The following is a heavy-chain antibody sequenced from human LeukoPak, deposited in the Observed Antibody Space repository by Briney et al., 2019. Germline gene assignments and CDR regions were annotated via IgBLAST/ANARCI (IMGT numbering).Heavy chain of an antibody. V-gene: IGHV1-69*04. Sequence: ASVKVSCKASGGTFSSYAISWVRQAPGQGLEWMGRIIPILGIANYAQKFQGRVTITADKSTSTAYMELSSLRSDDTAVYYCARDKDELLWFGELPQYFDYWGQGTLVTASS. J-gene: IGHJ4*02. CDR3: ARDKDELLWFGELPQYFDY. CDR2: IIPILGIA. CDR1: GGTFSSYA. D-gene: IGHD3-10*01.